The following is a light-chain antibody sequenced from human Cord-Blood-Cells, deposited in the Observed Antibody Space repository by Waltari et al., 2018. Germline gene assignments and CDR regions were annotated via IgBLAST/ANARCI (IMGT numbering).Light chain of an antibody. CDR1: QSVLYSSNNKNY. CDR3: QQYYSTPT. V-gene: IGKV4-1*01. J-gene: IGKJ1*01. Sequence: DIVMTQSPDSLAVSLGERATINCKSSQSVLYSSNNKNYLAWYQQKPGQPPSLLIYWASTRESGFPDRFSGSGSGTDFTLTISSLQAEDVAVYYCQQYYSTPTFGQGTKVEIK. CDR2: WAS.